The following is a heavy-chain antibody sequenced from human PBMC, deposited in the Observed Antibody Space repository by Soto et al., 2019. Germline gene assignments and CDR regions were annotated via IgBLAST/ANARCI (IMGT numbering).Heavy chain of an antibody. D-gene: IGHD3-16*01. CDR3: TTKFWGSYPDAFDI. Sequence: EVQLVESGGGLVKPGGSLRLSCAASGVSLNNAWMNWVRQAPGKGLEWVGRIKSKIVGETTDYAAPVKGRFSISRDDPKNMVYLQMNSLKSEDTAVYHCTTKFWGSYPDAFDIWGQGTMVTVSS. V-gene: IGHV3-15*07. CDR1: GVSLNNAW. J-gene: IGHJ3*02. CDR2: IKSKIVGETT.